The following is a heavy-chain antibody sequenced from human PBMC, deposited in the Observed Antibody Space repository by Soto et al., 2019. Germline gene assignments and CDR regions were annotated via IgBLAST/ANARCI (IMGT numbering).Heavy chain of an antibody. CDR3: ARGRENSYGLSDWYFDL. D-gene: IGHD5-18*01. J-gene: IGHJ2*01. V-gene: IGHV4-59*01. Sequence: SETLSLTCTVSGCSISSYYWRWIRHPPGKGLEWIGYIYYSGSTNYNPSLKSRVTISVDTSKNQFSLKLSSVTAADTAVYYCARGRENSYGLSDWYFDLWGRGTLVTVSS. CDR1: GCSISSYY. CDR2: IYYSGST.